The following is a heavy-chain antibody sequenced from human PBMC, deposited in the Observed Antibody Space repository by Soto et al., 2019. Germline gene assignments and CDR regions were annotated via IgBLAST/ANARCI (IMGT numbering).Heavy chain of an antibody. V-gene: IGHV3-7*01. CDR2: IKQDGSEK. Sequence: PGGSLRLSCAASGFTFSSYWMSWVRQAPGKGLEWVANIKQDGSEKYYVDPVKGRFTISRDNAKNSLYLQMNSLRAEDTAVYYCCWGLSSFDYWGQGTLVTVSS. J-gene: IGHJ4*02. D-gene: IGHD3-16*02. CDR3: CWGLSSFDY. CDR1: GFTFSSYW.